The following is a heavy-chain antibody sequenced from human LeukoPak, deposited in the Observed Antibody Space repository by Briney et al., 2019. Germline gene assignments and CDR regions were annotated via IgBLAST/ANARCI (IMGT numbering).Heavy chain of an antibody. Sequence: GGSLRLSCAASGFTFSAYAMSWVRQAPGKGLGWVSSVSGSGGNTHYADSVKGRFTISRDNSKNTLSLQMNSLRAEDTAVYYCAKSGLSRFDYWGQGTLVTVSS. J-gene: IGHJ4*02. CDR3: AKSGLSRFDY. V-gene: IGHV3-23*01. CDR2: VSGSGGNT. D-gene: IGHD4/OR15-4a*01. CDR1: GFTFSAYA.